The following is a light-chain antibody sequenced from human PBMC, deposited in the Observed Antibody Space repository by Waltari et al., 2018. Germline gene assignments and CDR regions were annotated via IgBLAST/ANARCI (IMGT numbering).Light chain of an antibody. V-gene: IGLV1-44*01. J-gene: IGLJ3*02. CDR2: SNN. CDR1: SSNIGSNT. CDR3: AAWDDSLNGLV. Sequence: QSVLTQPPSASGTPGQRVTISCYGSSSNIGSNTVNWYQQLPGTAPKLLIYSNNRRPSGVPDRCSVSKSGTSASLAISGLQSEDEADYYCAAWDDSLNGLVFGGGTKLTVL.